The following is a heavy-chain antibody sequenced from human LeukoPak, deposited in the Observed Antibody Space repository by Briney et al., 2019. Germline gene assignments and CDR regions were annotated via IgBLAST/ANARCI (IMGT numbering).Heavy chain of an antibody. CDR1: GFTFSAYA. CDR2: IGSDNKP. D-gene: IGHD3-10*01. CDR3: ANYNGLGPRGYFDY. V-gene: IGHV3-23*05. J-gene: IGHJ4*02. Sequence: PGGSLILSCEASGFTFSAYATTWVRQAPGKGLEWVSSIGSDNKPHYSESVKGRFTISRDNSKNTLYLQMDSLRAEDTAVYYCANYNGLGPRGYFDYWGQGTLVTVSS.